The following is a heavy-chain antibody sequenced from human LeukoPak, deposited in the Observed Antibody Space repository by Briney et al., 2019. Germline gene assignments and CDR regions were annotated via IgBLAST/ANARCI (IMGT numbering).Heavy chain of an antibody. Sequence: SETLSLTCTVSGGSISSSSYYWGWIRQPPGKGLEWIGSMYSSGNTYYNPSLKSRVTISVDTSKNQFSLKLSSVTAADTAVYYCARHPPSRIVGAYYYFNCWGQGALVTVSS. CDR1: GGSISSSSYY. J-gene: IGHJ4*02. V-gene: IGHV4-39*01. D-gene: IGHD1-26*01. CDR2: MYSSGNT. CDR3: ARHPPSRIVGAYYYFNC.